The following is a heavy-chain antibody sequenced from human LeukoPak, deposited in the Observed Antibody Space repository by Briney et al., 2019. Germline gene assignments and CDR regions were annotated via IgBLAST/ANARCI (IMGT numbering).Heavy chain of an antibody. CDR1: GGSISSVDSY. CDR2: FFYSGRT. V-gene: IGHV4-39*01. D-gene: IGHD7-27*01. CDR3: ARHIFAGADCYFDL. Sequence: SETLSLTCTVSGGSISSVDSYWGWIRQPPGKGLEWIGTFFYSGRTYYNPSLKSRVTISGNTSKNQFSLRLNSVTAADTAVYYCARHIFAGADCYFDLWGRGTLVTVSS. J-gene: IGHJ2*01.